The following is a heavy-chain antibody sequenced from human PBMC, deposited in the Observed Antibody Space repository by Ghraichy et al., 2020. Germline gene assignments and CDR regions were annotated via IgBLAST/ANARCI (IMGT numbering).Heavy chain of an antibody. CDR1: GVSISSSTYY. CDR2: MSYSGST. V-gene: IGHV4-39*01. CDR3: ASSLGATTRLRIDI. J-gene: IGHJ3*02. D-gene: IGHD1-26*01. Sequence: SETLSLTCTVSGVSISSSTYYWGWIRQPPGKGLEWIGSMSYSGSTYYNPSLKSRVTISGDTSKNQFSLKVTSVTAADTAVYYCASSLGATTRLRIDIWGQGTMVTVSS.